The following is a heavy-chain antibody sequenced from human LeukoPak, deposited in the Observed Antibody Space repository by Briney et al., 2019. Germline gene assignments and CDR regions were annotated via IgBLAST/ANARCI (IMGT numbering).Heavy chain of an antibody. CDR3: ARSRLGMTTVTYFDC. J-gene: IGHJ4*02. CDR1: GYSISSGYY. CDR2: IYHSGST. Sequence: SETLSLTCTVSGYSISSGYYWGWIRQPPGKGLEWIGSIYHSGSTYYNPSLKSRVTISVDTSKNQFSLNLSSVTAADTAVYYCARSRLGMTTVTYFDCWGQGTLVTVSS. D-gene: IGHD4-17*01. V-gene: IGHV4-38-2*02.